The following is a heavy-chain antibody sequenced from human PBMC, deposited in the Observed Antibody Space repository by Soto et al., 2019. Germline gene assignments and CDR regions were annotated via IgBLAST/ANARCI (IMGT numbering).Heavy chain of an antibody. Sequence: QVQLVQSGAEVKKPGASVKVSCKASGYTFTSYDINRVRQATGQGLEWMGWMNPNSGNTGYAQKFQGRVTMTRNTSISTAYMELSSLRSEDTAVYYCARDGGVTAQGYNWFDPWGQGTLVTVSS. CDR2: MNPNSGNT. CDR1: GYTFTSYD. D-gene: IGHD2-21*02. J-gene: IGHJ5*02. V-gene: IGHV1-8*01. CDR3: ARDGGVTAQGYNWFDP.